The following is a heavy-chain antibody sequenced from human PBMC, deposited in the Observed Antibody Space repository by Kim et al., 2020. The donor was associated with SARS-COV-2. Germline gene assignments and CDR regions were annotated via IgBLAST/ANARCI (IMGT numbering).Heavy chain of an antibody. J-gene: IGHJ4*02. Sequence: SVKGRFTISRENAKNSLYLQMNSLRAGDTAVYYCARGCGGSGSPGSDFDYWGQGTLVTVSS. CDR3: ARGCGGSGSPGSDFDY. D-gene: IGHD3-10*01. V-gene: IGHV3-13*01.